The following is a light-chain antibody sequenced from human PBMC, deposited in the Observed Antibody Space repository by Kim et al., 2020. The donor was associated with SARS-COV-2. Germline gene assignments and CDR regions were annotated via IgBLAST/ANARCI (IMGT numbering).Light chain of an antibody. CDR3: QHRQT. Sequence: PSTLSASGGDRVTLTCRASQSVSRWLAWYQQKPGKAPKLLIYDGSNLQSGVPSRFSGSGSGTEFTLTISSLQPDDFAIYYCQHRQTFGQGTKLEI. CDR2: DGS. CDR1: QSVSRW. J-gene: IGKJ1*01. V-gene: IGKV1-5*01.